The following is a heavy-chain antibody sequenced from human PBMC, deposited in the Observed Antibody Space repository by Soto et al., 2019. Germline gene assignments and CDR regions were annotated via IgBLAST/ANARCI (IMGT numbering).Heavy chain of an antibody. CDR2: IRTKASNYAT. Sequence: GGSLRLSCGVSGFSFSGFAVNWVRQAPGKGLEWVGRIRTKASNYATAYGASVKGRFTISRDDSKNTAYLQINSLKIEYTAVYYCTRRRYYYYGLDVWGQGTTVTVSS. D-gene: IGHD6-25*01. CDR3: TRRRYYYYGLDV. J-gene: IGHJ6*02. CDR1: GFSFSGFA. V-gene: IGHV3-73*01.